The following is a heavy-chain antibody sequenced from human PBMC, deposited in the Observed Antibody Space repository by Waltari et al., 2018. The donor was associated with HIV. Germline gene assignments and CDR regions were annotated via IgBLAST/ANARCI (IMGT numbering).Heavy chain of an antibody. V-gene: IGHV4-4*07. CDR3: ARDRNYYDSSGLDAFDI. J-gene: IGHJ3*02. CDR2: IYTSGST. D-gene: IGHD3-22*01. Sequence: QVQLQESGPGLVKPSETLSLTCTVSGGSISSYYWSWIRQPAGKGLEWIGRIYTSGSTNYNPSLKSRVTMSVDTSNNQFSLKLSSVTAADTAVYYCARDRNYYDSSGLDAFDIWGQGTMVTVSS. CDR1: GGSISSYY.